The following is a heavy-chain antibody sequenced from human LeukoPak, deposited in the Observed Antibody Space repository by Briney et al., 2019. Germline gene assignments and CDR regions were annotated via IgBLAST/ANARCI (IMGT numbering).Heavy chain of an antibody. CDR3: ATDLLSSGWPRPDS. J-gene: IGHJ4*02. CDR2: FDPEDGET. D-gene: IGHD6-19*01. CDR1: GYTLSELS. V-gene: IGHV1-24*01. Sequence: ASVKVSCKVSGYTLSELSMHWVRQAPGKGLEWMGGFDPEDGETIYAQKFQGRVTMTEDTSTDTAYMELSSLRSGDTAVYYCATDLLSSGWPRPDSWGQGTLVTVSS.